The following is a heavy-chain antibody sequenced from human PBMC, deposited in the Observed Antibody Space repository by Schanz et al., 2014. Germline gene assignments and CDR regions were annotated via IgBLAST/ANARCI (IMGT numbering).Heavy chain of an antibody. CDR2: VNPGGGST. Sequence: QVHLEQSGPEVKKPGASVKLSCRASGYPFTNYYIHWVRQAPGQGLEWMGIVNPGGGSTSVAQRLRARVTLTGDSSTGTAYLGLTRLRFEDTAVYYCARGSLAGYVALLMAASDYRGHGGLLSVSS. J-gene: IGHJ4*01. V-gene: IGHV1-46*04. CDR1: GYPFTNYY. D-gene: IGHD2-15*01. CDR3: ARGSLAGYVALLMAASDY.